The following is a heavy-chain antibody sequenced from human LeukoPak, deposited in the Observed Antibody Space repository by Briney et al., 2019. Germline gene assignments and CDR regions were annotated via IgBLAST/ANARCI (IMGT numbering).Heavy chain of an antibody. J-gene: IGHJ6*03. D-gene: IGHD3-3*01. CDR3: ARVSGYYDFWSGYYTWRDYYYYYYMDV. Sequence: GASVKVSCKASGGTFSSYAISWVRQAPGQGLEWMGGIIPIFGTANYAQKFQGRVTITADESTSTAYMELSSLRSEDTDVYYCARVSGYYDFWSGYYTWRDYYYYYYMDVWGKGTTVTVSS. V-gene: IGHV1-69*13. CDR1: GGTFSSYA. CDR2: IIPIFGTA.